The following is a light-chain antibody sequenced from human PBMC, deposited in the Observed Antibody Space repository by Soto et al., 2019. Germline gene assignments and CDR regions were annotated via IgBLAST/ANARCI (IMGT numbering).Light chain of an antibody. V-gene: IGKV2-24*01. CDR3: MQATQFPYT. J-gene: IGKJ2*01. CDR1: QSLVHNNGNTY. CDR2: EIS. Sequence: IVMTQTPLASPVTLGQPASISCRSSQSLVHNNGNTYLSWLHQRPGQPPRLLIYEISNRFSGVQDRFSGSGAGADFTLRISRVAAEDVGVYYCMQATQFPYTFGQGTKLEIK.